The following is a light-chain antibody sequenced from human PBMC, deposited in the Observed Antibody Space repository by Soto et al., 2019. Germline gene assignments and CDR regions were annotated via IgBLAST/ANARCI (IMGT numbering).Light chain of an antibody. Sequence: ETVLTKSPGTLSLSPGERATLSCRASQSISSSFLAWYQQKPGQAPRLLIYGASSRATGIPDRFSGSGSGTDFTLTSSRLEPEDAAVYYCQQYVRSPPSWTFGQGTKVEIK. CDR3: QQYVRSPPSWT. J-gene: IGKJ1*01. V-gene: IGKV3-20*01. CDR1: QSISSSF. CDR2: GAS.